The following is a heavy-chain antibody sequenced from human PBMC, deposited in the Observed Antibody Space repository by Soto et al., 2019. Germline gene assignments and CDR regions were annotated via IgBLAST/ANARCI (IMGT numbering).Heavy chain of an antibody. D-gene: IGHD1-26*01. J-gene: IGHJ5*02. CDR2: IYESGRT. Sequence: SETLSLTCIGSGASLSTGGYSWSWIRQPPGKGPEWIGYIYESGRTYYKPSLKSRAAISMDKSRNQFSVRLTSVTAADTAVYFCARGDRYSGSFSDYFDPWGQGTLVTVSS. CDR1: GASLSTGGYS. V-gene: IGHV4-30-2*01. CDR3: ARGDRYSGSFSDYFDP.